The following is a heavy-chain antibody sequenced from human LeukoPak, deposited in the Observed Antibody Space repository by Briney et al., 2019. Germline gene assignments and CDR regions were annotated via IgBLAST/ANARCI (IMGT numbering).Heavy chain of an antibody. CDR2: IIPIFGTA. Sequence: GASVKVSCKASGGTFSSYAISWVRQAPGQGLEWMGGIIPIFGTANYAQKFQGRGTITTDESTSTAYMELSSLRSEDTAVYYCATPGPLYSGSLIFDYWGQGTLVTVSS. CDR1: GGTFSSYA. CDR3: ATPGPLYSGSLIFDY. D-gene: IGHD1-26*01. V-gene: IGHV1-69*05. J-gene: IGHJ4*02.